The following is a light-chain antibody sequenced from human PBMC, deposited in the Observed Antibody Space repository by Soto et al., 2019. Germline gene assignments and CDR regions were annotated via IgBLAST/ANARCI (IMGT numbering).Light chain of an antibody. J-gene: IGKJ1*01. CDR1: QSVNTY. CDR2: GAS. CDR3: QQRSATWT. V-gene: IGKV3-11*01. Sequence: EIVLTQSPPTLSLSPGERATVSCRTCQSVNTYFAWYQQKPGQAPSLLIYGASNRAPGIPDRFSASGSGTDFTLAISSLQPEDFAVYYCQQRSATWTFGQGTRVEI.